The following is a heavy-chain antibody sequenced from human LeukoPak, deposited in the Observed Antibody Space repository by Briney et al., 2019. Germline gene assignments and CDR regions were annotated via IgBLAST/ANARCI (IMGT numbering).Heavy chain of an antibody. CDR2: VYHTGST. CDR3: ARDLGVVPAAMGYYYYYMDV. Sequence: PSGTLSLSCTVSRGSINSPNWWTWVRQPPGKGLEWIGEVYHTGSTSYNPSLMSRLTISLDTSRNQFSLKLSSVTAADTAVYYCARDLGVVPAAMGYYYYYMDVWGKGTTVTVSS. V-gene: IGHV4-4*02. CDR1: RGSINSPNW. D-gene: IGHD2-2*01. J-gene: IGHJ6*03.